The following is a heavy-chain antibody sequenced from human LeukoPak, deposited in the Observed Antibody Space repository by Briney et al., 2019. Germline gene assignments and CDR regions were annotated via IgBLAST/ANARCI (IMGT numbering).Heavy chain of an antibody. CDR1: GFTFSDYY. D-gene: IGHD7-27*01. J-gene: IGHJ4*02. V-gene: IGHV3-49*03. Sequence: GGSLRLSCAASGFTFSDYYMSWFRQAPGKGLEWVGFIRSKVYGGTTENAASVQGRFTISRDDSKSIAYLQMNSLKTEDTAVYYCTRRERENWGSSVYWGQGTLVTVSS. CDR3: TRRERENWGSSVY. CDR2: IRSKVYGGTT.